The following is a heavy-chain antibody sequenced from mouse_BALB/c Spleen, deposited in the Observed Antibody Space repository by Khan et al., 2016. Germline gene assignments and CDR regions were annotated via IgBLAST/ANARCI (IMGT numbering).Heavy chain of an antibody. D-gene: IGHD1-2*01. V-gene: IGHV3-2*02. CDR2: ISYSGST. J-gene: IGHJ2*01. CDR1: GYSITSGYG. Sequence: EVQLQESGPGLVKPSQSLSLTCTVTGYSITSGYGWNWLRQFPGNKLEWMGYISYSGSTYYNPSLKSRITITRDTSKNQFFLQLNHVTTEDTATYYCARTARIKYWGQGTTLTVSS. CDR3: ARTARIKY.